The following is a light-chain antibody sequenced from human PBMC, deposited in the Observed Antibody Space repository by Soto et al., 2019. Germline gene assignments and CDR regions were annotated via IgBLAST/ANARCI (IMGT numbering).Light chain of an antibody. J-gene: IGLJ1*01. Sequence: QSALTQPPSASGSPGQSVTISCTGTSSDVGAYKYVSWYQRHPGKAPKLIIYEVSERPSGVPDRFSGSKSGNTASLTVSGLQAEDEADYYCTSYAGTSIVFGTGTKVTVL. V-gene: IGLV2-8*01. CDR1: SSDVGAYKY. CDR3: TSYAGTSIV. CDR2: EVS.